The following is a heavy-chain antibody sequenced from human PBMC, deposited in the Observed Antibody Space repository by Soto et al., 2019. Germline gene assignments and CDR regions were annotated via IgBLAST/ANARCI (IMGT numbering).Heavy chain of an antibody. CDR1: GFTVSSNY. D-gene: IGHD3-10*01. V-gene: IGHV3-53*01. J-gene: IGHJ6*02. CDR2: IYSGGST. CDR3: GAYYYGSGSYYDPSYYYYYYGMDV. Sequence: GGSLRLSCAASGFTVSSNYMSWVRQAPGKGLEWVSVIYSGGSTYYADSVKGRFTISRDNSKNTLYLQMNSLRAEDTAVYYCGAYYYGSGSYYDPSYYYYYYGMDVWGQGTTVTVSS.